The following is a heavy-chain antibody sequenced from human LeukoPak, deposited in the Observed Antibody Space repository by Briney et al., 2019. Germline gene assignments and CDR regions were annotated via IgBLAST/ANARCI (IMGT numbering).Heavy chain of an antibody. Sequence: SETLSLTCSVSGGSVTSGSYYWSWIRQPPGKGLEWIGYIYHSGNTDYNPSLKSRVTISVDTSKNHFSLKLSSVTAADTAVYFCASGSYSSRLDYWGQGTLVTVSS. CDR1: GGSVTSGSYY. CDR2: IYHSGNT. J-gene: IGHJ4*02. CDR3: ASGSYSSRLDY. D-gene: IGHD1-26*01. V-gene: IGHV4-61*03.